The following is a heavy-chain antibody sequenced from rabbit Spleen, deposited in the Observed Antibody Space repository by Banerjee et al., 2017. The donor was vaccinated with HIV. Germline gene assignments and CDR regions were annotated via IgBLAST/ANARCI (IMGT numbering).Heavy chain of an antibody. Sequence: EESGGDLVKPEGSLTLTCTASGFDFSNYGVTWVRQAPGKGLEWIGYIDPIFGRTYYASWVNGRFTISSHNAQNTLYLQLNSLTAADTATYFCARAIVPWLGLTRLDLWGPGTLVTVS. V-gene: IGHV1S47*01. D-gene: IGHD4-1*01. CDR1: GFDFSNYG. CDR3: ARAIVPWLGLTRLDL. CDR2: IDPIFGRT. J-gene: IGHJ3*01.